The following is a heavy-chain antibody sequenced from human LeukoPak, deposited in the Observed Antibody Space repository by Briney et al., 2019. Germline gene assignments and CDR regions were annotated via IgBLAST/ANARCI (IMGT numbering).Heavy chain of an antibody. CDR1: GGTFSSYT. D-gene: IGHD6-19*01. CDR2: IIPILGIA. J-gene: IGHJ6*03. V-gene: IGHV1-69*02. Sequence: SVKVSCKASGGTFSSYTISRVRQAPGQGREWMGRIIPILGIANYAQKFQGRVTITAEKSTSTAFLELSSLRSEDTAVYYWARGIAVAGTNYYYYMDVWGKGTTVTVSS. CDR3: ARGIAVAGTNYYYYMDV.